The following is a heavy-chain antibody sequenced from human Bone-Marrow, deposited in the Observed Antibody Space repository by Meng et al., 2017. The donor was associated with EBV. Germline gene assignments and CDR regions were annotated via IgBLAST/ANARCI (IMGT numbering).Heavy chain of an antibody. CDR2: ISSSSTYI. CDR3: ARDLLAYGDHTRHS. D-gene: IGHD2-21*02. V-gene: IGHV3-21*01. J-gene: IGHJ4*02. Sequence: EVQLVESGGGLVKPVGSLRLSCAASGFTFSAYTMNWVRQAPGKGLEWVSSISSSSTYIYYADSVRGRFTISRDNAKNSLFLQMDSLRAEETAVYYCARDLLAYGDHTRHSCGQGTLVTVDS. CDR1: GFTFSAYT.